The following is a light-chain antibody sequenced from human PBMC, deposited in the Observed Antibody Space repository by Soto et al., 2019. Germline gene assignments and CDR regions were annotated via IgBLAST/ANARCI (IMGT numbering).Light chain of an antibody. Sequence: QSALAQPASVSGSPGQSITISCTGTSGFVGSFSLVSWYQQHPDKAPKLIIYDVSDRPSGVSDRFSGSKSGNTASLTISGLQAEDAADYYCSSYTSSNTYVFGTGTKVTVL. J-gene: IGLJ1*01. V-gene: IGLV2-14*02. CDR1: SGFVGSFSL. CDR3: SSYTSSNTYV. CDR2: DVS.